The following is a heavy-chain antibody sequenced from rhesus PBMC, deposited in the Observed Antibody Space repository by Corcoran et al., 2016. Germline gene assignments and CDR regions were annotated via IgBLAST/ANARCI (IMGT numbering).Heavy chain of an antibody. CDR3: ARYSGSIYGSFDS. D-gene: IGHD5-24*01. V-gene: IGHV4-127*01. CDR2: IGGSSGST. J-gene: IGHJ4*01. Sequence: QVQLQESGPGLVKPSETLSLTCAVSGYSISSGYGWSWIRQPPGKGLEWIGYIGGSSGSTNYNPSLKSRGTISKETSKNQVALRLSSVTAADSAVYYCARYSGSIYGSFDSWGQGVLVTVSS. CDR1: GYSISSGYG.